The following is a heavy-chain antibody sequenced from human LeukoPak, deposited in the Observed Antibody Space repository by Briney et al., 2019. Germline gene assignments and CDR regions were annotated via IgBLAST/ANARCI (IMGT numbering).Heavy chain of an antibody. J-gene: IGHJ5*02. CDR3: ARGSRDNWFDP. V-gene: IGHV4-30-2*01. CDR1: GGSISSGGYS. Sequence: SQTLSLTCAVSGGSISSGGYSWSWIRQPPGKGLEWIGYIYHSGSTYYNPSLKSRVTISVDKSKNQFSLKLSSVTAADTAVYYCARGSRDNWFDPWGRGTLVTVSS. CDR2: IYHSGST.